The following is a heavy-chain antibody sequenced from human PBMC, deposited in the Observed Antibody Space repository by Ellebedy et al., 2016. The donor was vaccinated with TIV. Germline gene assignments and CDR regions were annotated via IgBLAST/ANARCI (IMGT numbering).Heavy chain of an antibody. V-gene: IGHV1-3*01. Sequence: AASVKVSCQASGYTFSTSAMHWVRHAPGHRLEWMGWINAGTANTKYSQKFQGRVTITRDTSASTAYMELSNLRSEETAVHYCARGPYVVGATTGLDYWGQGTLVTVSS. CDR2: INAGTANT. J-gene: IGHJ4*02. CDR1: GYTFSTSA. D-gene: IGHD1-26*01. CDR3: ARGPYVVGATTGLDY.